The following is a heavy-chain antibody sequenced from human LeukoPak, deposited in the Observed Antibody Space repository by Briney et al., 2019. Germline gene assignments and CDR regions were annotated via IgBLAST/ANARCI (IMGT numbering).Heavy chain of an antibody. CDR3: ARDGVSGGDAFDI. J-gene: IGHJ3*02. V-gene: IGHV3-21*01. Sequence: KPGGSLRLSCEASGFTFSSYSINWVRQAPGKGLEWVSSISSTSTYIYYADSVKGRFTISRDNAKKSLYLQMNSLRAEDTAVYYCARDGVSGGDAFDIWGQGTMVTVSS. CDR2: ISSTSTYI. D-gene: IGHD3-16*01. CDR1: GFTFSSYS.